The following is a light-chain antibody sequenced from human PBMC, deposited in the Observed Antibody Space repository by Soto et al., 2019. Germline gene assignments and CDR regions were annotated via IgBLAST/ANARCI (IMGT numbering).Light chain of an antibody. CDR3: QQIYSTPRT. J-gene: IGKJ1*01. V-gene: IGKV1-39*01. Sequence: DIQMTQSPSSLSASVGDRVTITCRASQSISSYLNWYQQKPGKAPKLLIYAASSLQSGVPSRFSGSGSGTDFTLTICSLQPEYFATYYCQQIYSTPRTFGQGTKVDIK. CDR2: AAS. CDR1: QSISSY.